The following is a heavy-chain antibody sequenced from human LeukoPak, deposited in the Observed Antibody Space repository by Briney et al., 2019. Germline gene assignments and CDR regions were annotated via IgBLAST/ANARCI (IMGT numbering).Heavy chain of an antibody. V-gene: IGHV4-59*08. J-gene: IGHJ3*02. D-gene: IGHD3-22*01. CDR3: ARRGHYYDSSGYYSDAFDI. Sequence: SETLSLTCTVSGGSISSYYWSWIRQPPGKGLEWIGYIYYSGSTNYNPSLKSRVTISVDTSKNQFSLKLSSVAAADTAVYYCARRGHYYDSSGYYSDAFDIWGQGTMVTVSS. CDR1: GGSISSYY. CDR2: IYYSGST.